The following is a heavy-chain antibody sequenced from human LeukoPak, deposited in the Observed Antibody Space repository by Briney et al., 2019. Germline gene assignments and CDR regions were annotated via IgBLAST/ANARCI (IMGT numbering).Heavy chain of an antibody. J-gene: IGHJ3*01. CDR1: GLTVSTDH. V-gene: IGHV3-53*01. CDR2: IYSGAGT. CDR3: TKSGPPDPY. Sequence: PGGSLRLSCAASGLTVSTDHMSWVRQAPGEGLEWVSVIYSGAGTNYADSVKGRFTIPRDNSKNMLYLQMNSLRVEDTAMYYCTKSGPPDPYWGQGTMVTVSS.